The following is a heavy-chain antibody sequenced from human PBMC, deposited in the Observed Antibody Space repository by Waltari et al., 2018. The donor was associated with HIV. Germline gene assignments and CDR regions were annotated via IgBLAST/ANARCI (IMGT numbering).Heavy chain of an antibody. J-gene: IGHJ4*02. CDR1: GDSISGRSYY. D-gene: IGHD3-16*01. CDR2: IFYSGST. CDR3: GRPLRGGAYDF. V-gene: IGHV4-39*01. Sequence: QVHLQESGPGLVRPSATLSLTCTVSGDSISGRSYYWGWIRQPPGAGLGWIASIFYSGSTSYNPSLRSRLILSVDTSKNQLTLKLASVTAADTAVYYCGRPLRGGAYDFWGQGILVTVSS.